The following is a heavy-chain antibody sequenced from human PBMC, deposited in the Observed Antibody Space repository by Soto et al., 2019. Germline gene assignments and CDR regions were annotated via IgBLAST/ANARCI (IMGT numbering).Heavy chain of an antibody. CDR2: ISYDETNK. CDR3: ARDLVRGAVTSLDY. V-gene: IGHV3-30-3*01. Sequence: QVQLVESWGGVVQPGRSLRLPCVASGFTFNTYAMHWVRQAPGKGLEWVAVISYDETNKYYADSVKGRFTISRDNSKNTVYLQMNSLSAEDTAMYYCARDLVRGAVTSLDYWGQGTLVTVSS. J-gene: IGHJ4*02. CDR1: GFTFNTYA. D-gene: IGHD4-17*01.